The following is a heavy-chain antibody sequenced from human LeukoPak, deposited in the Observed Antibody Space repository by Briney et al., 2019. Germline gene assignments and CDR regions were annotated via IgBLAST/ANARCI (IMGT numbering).Heavy chain of an antibody. CDR1: GFTFSSYA. CDR3: ARSYYYDSSGKNDGLNFDY. J-gene: IGHJ4*02. CDR2: ISGSGGST. Sequence: PGGSLRLSCAASGFTFSSYAMSWVRQAPGKGLEWVSAISGSGGSTYYADSVKGRFTISRDNSKNTLYLQMNSLRAGDTAVYYCARSYYYDSSGKNDGLNFDYWGQGTLVTVSS. V-gene: IGHV3-23*01. D-gene: IGHD3-22*01.